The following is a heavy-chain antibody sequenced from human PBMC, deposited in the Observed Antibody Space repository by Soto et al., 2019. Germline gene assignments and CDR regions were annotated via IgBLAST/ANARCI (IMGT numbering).Heavy chain of an antibody. CDR2: IIPILGIA. V-gene: IGHV1-69*08. CDR1: GGTFSSHT. Sequence: QVQLVQSGAEVKKPGSSVKVSCKASGGTFSSHTISWVRQAPGQGLEWMGRIIPILGIANYAQKFQGRVTITADKSTSTAYMELSSLRSEDTAVYYCARDCSSTSCYAYPWGQGTLVTVSS. D-gene: IGHD2-2*01. CDR3: ARDCSSTSCYAYP. J-gene: IGHJ5*02.